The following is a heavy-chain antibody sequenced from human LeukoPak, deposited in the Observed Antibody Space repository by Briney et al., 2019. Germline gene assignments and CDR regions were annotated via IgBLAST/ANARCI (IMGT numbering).Heavy chain of an antibody. CDR2: ISGSDGST. D-gene: IGHD3-16*01. Sequence: GGSLRLSCAASGFTFSSYAMSWVRQAPGKGLEWVSGISGSDGSTNYADSVKGRFTISRENSKNTLYLQMNSLRAEDTAVHYCARDWGYYFDYWGQGTLVTVSS. CDR1: GFTFSSYA. CDR3: ARDWGYYFDY. V-gene: IGHV3-23*01. J-gene: IGHJ4*02.